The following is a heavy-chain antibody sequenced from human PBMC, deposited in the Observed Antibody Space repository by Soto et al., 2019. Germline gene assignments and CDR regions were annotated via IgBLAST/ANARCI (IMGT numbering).Heavy chain of an antibody. J-gene: IGHJ6*02. Sequence: NPWETLYLTCNVSGGSIGSSGYYWAGIRQPPGKGLEWIGSINYSGGTYYNPSLKSRVTISVDTSKNQFSLMLSAVTAADTAVYYCARHLGVPHYYGMDVWGQGTTVTVSS. CDR3: ARHLGVPHYYGMDV. V-gene: IGHV4-39*01. D-gene: IGHD3-16*01. CDR2: INYSGGT. CDR1: GGSIGSSGYY.